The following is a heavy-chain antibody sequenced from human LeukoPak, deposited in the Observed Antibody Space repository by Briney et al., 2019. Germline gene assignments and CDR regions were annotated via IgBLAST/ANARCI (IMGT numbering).Heavy chain of an antibody. CDR3: ARDGGYSTAYYYYYMDV. V-gene: IGHV1-18*01. CDR2: ISAYNGNT. Sequence: ASVKVSCKASGYTFTSYGISWVRQAPGQGLEWMGWISAYNGNTNYAQKLQGRVTMTTDTSTSTAYMELRSLRSDDTAVYYCARDGGYSTAYYYYYMDVWGKGTTVTVSS. J-gene: IGHJ6*03. D-gene: IGHD5-18*01. CDR1: GYTFTSYG.